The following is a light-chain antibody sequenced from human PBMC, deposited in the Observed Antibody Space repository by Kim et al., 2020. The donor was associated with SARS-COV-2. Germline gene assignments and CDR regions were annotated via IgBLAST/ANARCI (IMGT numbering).Light chain of an antibody. V-gene: IGLV6-57*01. CDR3: QSYDDNKWV. CDR1: GGSIATDF. CDR2: GDQ. J-gene: IGLJ2*01. Sequence: NFMLTQPPSVSESPGKTVILTCTRSGGSIATDFVQWFQQRPGSSPTTVIYGDQQRPSGVPDRFSGSVDSSSNSASLTISGLKTEDGADYCCQSYDDNKWVFGGGTKLTVL.